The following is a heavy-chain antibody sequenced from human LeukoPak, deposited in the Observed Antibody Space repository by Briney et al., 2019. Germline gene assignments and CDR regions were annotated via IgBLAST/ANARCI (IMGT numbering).Heavy chain of an antibody. D-gene: IGHD4-17*01. CDR3: ARGRNGYGDTHFDY. Sequence: SVKVSCKASGYTFTSYGISWVRQAPGQGLEWIGRIIPILGIADYAQKFQGRVTITADKSTSTAYMELSSLRSDDTAVYYCARGRNGYGDTHFDYWGQGTLVTVSS. CDR2: IIPILGIA. V-gene: IGHV1-69*04. CDR1: GYTFTSYG. J-gene: IGHJ4*02.